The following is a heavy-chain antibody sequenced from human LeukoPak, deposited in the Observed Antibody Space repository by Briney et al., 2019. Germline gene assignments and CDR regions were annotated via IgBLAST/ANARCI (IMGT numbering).Heavy chain of an antibody. CDR3: ARDRLTSGSYFFDY. D-gene: IGHD1-26*01. Sequence: RVSLRLFCAASAFTFSDYSMNWVRQAPGKGLEWISYISGRSSTIYYADSVRGRFTISRDNAKNSMYLQMNSLRAEDTAVYYCARDRLTSGSYFFDYWGQGTLVTVSS. V-gene: IGHV3-48*01. CDR2: ISGRSSTI. CDR1: AFTFSDYS. J-gene: IGHJ4*02.